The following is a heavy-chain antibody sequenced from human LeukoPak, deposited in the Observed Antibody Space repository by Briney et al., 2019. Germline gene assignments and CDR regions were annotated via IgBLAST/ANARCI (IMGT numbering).Heavy chain of an antibody. CDR3: AKESSGLLSPGKTIDY. J-gene: IGHJ4*02. CDR2: ISGSGGST. D-gene: IGHD3-3*01. Sequence: GGSLRLSCAASGFTFSSYAMSWVRQAPGKGLEWVSAISGSGGSTYYADSVKGRFTISRDNSKNTLYLQMNSLRAEDTAVYYCAKESSGLLSPGKTIDYWGQGTLVTVSS. CDR1: GFTFSSYA. V-gene: IGHV3-23*01.